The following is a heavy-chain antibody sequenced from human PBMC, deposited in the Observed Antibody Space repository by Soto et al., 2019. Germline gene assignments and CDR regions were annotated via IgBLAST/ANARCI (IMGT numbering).Heavy chain of an antibody. V-gene: IGHV4-34*01. Sequence: SETLSLTCAVSGGSLSDYYLPWIRQSPGKGLECIGEIHPSGSTYYNPSLRSRVTISVDTSKNQFSLKLTSLTAADTAIYYCARGRDEYKLGNVWGHGTTVTVYS. CDR2: IHPSGST. CDR3: ARGRDEYKLGNV. J-gene: IGHJ6*02. CDR1: GGSLSDYY. D-gene: IGHD1-1*01.